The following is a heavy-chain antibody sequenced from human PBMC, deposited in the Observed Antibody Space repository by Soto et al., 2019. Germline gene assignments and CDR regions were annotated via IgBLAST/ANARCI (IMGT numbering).Heavy chain of an antibody. CDR1: GFTFSSYA. CDR2: ISYDGSNK. D-gene: IGHD3-10*01. V-gene: IGHV3-30-3*01. CDR3: ARPVWSLAYYYGMDV. J-gene: IGHJ6*02. Sequence: GGSLRLSCAASGFTFSSYAMHWVRQAPGKGLEWVAVISYDGSNKYYADSVKGRFTISRDNSKNTLYLQMNSLRAEDTAVYYCARPVWSLAYYYGMDVWGQGTTVTVSS.